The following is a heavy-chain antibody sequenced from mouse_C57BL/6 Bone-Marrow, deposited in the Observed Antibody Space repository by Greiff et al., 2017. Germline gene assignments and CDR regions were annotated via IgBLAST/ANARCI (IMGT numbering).Heavy chain of an antibody. CDR2: IYPRSGNT. D-gene: IGHD2-4*01. Sequence: QVQLQESGAELARPGASVKLSCKASGYTFTSYGISWVKQRTGTGLEWIGEIYPRSGNTYYNEKFKGKATLTADQSSSTAYMELCSLTSEDAAVYVCARLRLRRSYDFDGGGTGTTVTVSS. CDR1: GYTFTSYG. CDR3: ARLRLRRSYDFDG. V-gene: IGHV1-81*01. J-gene: IGHJ1*03.